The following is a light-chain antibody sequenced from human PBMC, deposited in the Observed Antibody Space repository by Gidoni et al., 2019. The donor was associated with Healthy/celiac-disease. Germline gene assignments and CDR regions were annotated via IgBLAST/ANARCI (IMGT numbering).Light chain of an antibody. J-gene: IGKJ2*01. CDR1: QSISSD. Sequence: EIQMTQYTSSLSASGGDRVTLTCRASQSISSDLNWYQQKPGKAPKLLIYAASSLTSGVPSRFSGSGSGTDFTLTISSLQPEDFAIYYCQQSYSTPMYTFGQGTKLEIK. CDR2: AAS. CDR3: QQSYSTPMYT. V-gene: IGKV1-39*01.